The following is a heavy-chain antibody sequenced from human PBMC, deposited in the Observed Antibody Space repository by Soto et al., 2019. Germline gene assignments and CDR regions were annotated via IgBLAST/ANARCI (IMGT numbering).Heavy chain of an antibody. D-gene: IGHD2-15*01. CDR1: GGSFSGYY. CDR3: ARASGGYCSGGSCYSRVRWFDP. CDR2: INHSGST. J-gene: IGHJ5*02. Sequence: ASETLSLTCAVYGGSFSGYYWSWIRQPPGKGLEWIGEINHSGSTNYNPSLKGRVTISVDTSKNQFSLKLSSVTAADTAVYYCARASGGYCSGGSCYSRVRWFDPWGQGTLVTVSS. V-gene: IGHV4-34*01.